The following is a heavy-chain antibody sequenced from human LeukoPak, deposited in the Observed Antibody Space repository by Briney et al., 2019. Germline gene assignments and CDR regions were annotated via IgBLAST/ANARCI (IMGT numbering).Heavy chain of an antibody. CDR3: ARGGYRHHY. J-gene: IGHJ4*02. CDR2: IKEDGSEK. Sequence: GGSLRLSCAASGFTFSSYWMSWVRQAPGKGLGWVAHIKEDGSEKYYVDSVKGRFTISRDNAKKSLYLQMNSLRAEDTAVFYCARGGYRHHYWGQGTLVTVSS. D-gene: IGHD5-18*01. CDR1: GFTFSSYW. V-gene: IGHV3-7*04.